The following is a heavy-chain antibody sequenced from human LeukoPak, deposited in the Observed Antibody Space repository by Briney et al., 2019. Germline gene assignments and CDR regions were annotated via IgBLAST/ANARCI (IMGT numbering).Heavy chain of an antibody. V-gene: IGHV1-69*04. D-gene: IGHD3-10*01. Sequence: GASVKVSCKASGGTFSSYAISWVRQAPGQGLEWMGRIIPILGIANYAQKFQGRVTITADKSTSTAYMELSSLRSEDTAVYYCAIGGGSGSYIAFDIWGQGTMVTVSS. CDR2: IIPILGIA. CDR3: AIGGGSGSYIAFDI. J-gene: IGHJ3*02. CDR1: GGTFSSYA.